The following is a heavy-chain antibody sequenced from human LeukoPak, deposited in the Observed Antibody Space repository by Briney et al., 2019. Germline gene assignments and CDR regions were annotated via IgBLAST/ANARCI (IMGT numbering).Heavy chain of an antibody. Sequence: GRSLRLSCTASGFPFSGYGMHWVRQAPGKGPEWVAAISSDGSKKDYADSVKGRFSISRDKSKNTLYLQMNSLRAEDTAVYYCARDRGYGGYVVDYWGQGTLVTVSS. CDR1: GFPFSGYG. J-gene: IGHJ4*02. D-gene: IGHD5-12*01. V-gene: IGHV3-30*03. CDR3: ARDRGYGGYVVDY. CDR2: ISSDGSKK.